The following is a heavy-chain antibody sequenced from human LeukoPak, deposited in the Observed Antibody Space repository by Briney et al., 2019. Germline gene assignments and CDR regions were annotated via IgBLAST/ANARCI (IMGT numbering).Heavy chain of an antibody. CDR2: IYYSGST. J-gene: IGHJ5*02. Sequence: SETLSLTCTVSGGSISSHYWSWIRQSPGKGLEWIGYIYYSGSTNYNPSLKSRVTISVNTSKNQFSLKLSSVTAADTAVYYCARGYTAAAELNAWGQGTLVTVSS. CDR3: ARGYTAAAELNA. D-gene: IGHD6-13*01. V-gene: IGHV4-59*11. CDR1: GGSISSHY.